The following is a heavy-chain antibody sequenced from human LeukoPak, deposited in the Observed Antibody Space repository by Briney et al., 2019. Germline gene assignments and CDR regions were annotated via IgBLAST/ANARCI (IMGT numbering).Heavy chain of an antibody. V-gene: IGHV4-4*07. Sequence: PSETLSLTCTVSGGSISSYFWSWIRQPAGKGLEWIGRFYISGGANYNPSLKSRVTKSTDTSKSQFSLKLTAVTAADTAVYYCARYSSSPGWFDPWGQGILVTVSS. CDR2: FYISGGA. D-gene: IGHD3-22*01. CDR1: GGSISSYF. CDR3: ARYSSSPGWFDP. J-gene: IGHJ5*02.